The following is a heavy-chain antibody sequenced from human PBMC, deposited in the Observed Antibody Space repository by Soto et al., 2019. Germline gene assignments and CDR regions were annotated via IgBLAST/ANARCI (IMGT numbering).Heavy chain of an antibody. J-gene: IGHJ5*02. Sequence: PSETLSLTCTVSGGSISSGSYYWGWIRHPPGKGLEWIASIYYSGSTYYNPSLKSRVTIFVDTSKNQFSLKLSSVTAADTALYYCARQGYYGSGSYYKFRWFDPWGQGTLVTVSS. CDR3: ARQGYYGSGSYYKFRWFDP. V-gene: IGHV4-39*01. CDR2: IYYSGST. CDR1: GGSISSGSYY. D-gene: IGHD3-10*01.